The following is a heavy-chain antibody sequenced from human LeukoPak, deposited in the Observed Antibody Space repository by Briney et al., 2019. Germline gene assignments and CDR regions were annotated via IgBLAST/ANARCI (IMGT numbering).Heavy chain of an antibody. V-gene: IGHV4-34*01. Sequence: SETLSLTCAVYGGSFGGYYWSWIRQPPGKGLEWIGEINHSGSTNYNPSLKSRVTISVDTSKNQFSLKLSSVTAADTAVYYCARDRAMVRGVIKRDYWGQGTLVTVSS. J-gene: IGHJ4*02. D-gene: IGHD3-10*01. CDR1: GGSFGGYY. CDR3: ARDRAMVRGVIKRDY. CDR2: INHSGST.